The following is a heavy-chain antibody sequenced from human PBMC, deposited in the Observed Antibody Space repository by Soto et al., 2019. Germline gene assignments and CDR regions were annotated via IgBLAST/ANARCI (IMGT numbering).Heavy chain of an antibody. Sequence: LRLSCAASGFTVSSNYMSWVRQAPGKGLEWVSVIYSGGSTYYADSVKGRFTISRDNSKNTLYLQMNSLRAEDTAVYYCARGLGRSYYDSSGYFHLDYWGQGTLVTVSS. CDR2: IYSGGST. J-gene: IGHJ4*02. V-gene: IGHV3-53*01. CDR3: ARGLGRSYYDSSGYFHLDY. CDR1: GFTVSSNY. D-gene: IGHD3-22*01.